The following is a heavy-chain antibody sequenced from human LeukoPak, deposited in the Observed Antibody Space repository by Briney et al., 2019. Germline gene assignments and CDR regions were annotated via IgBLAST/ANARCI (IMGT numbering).Heavy chain of an antibody. CDR2: INPNSGGT. Sequence: ASVKVSCKASGYTFTGYYMHWVRQAPGQGRVWMGWINPNSGGTNYAQKFQGRLTMTRDTTISTAYMEVSRLRSDDTAVYYCARDLVSYYYGAGSYFYFDYWGQGTLVTVSS. V-gene: IGHV1-2*02. J-gene: IGHJ4*02. CDR1: GYTFTGYY. D-gene: IGHD3-10*01. CDR3: ARDLVSYYYGAGSYFYFDY.